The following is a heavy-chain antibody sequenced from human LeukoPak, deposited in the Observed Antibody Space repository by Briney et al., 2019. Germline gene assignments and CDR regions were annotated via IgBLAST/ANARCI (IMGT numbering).Heavy chain of an antibody. CDR2: ISYDGSNK. CDR3: ANLEELELRD. J-gene: IGHJ4*02. D-gene: IGHD1-7*01. V-gene: IGHV3-30*18. CDR1: GFTFSSYG. Sequence: GGSLRLSCAASGFTFSSYGMHWVRQAPGKGLEWVAVISYDGSNKYYADSVKGRFTISRDNSKNTLYLQMNSLRAEDTAVYYCANLEELELRDWGQGTLVTVSS.